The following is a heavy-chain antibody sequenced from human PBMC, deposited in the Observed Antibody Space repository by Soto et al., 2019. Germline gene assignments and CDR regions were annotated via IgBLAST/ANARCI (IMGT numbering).Heavy chain of an antibody. CDR2: ILVGGST. V-gene: IGHV3-23*01. CDR3: AKATATGGGDFEI. J-gene: IGHJ3*02. D-gene: IGHD2-8*02. Sequence: HPGGSLRLSCAVSGFICSSYDMSWVRQAPGKGLEWVSTILVGGSTHYEDSVKGRFTISRDTSKNTVYLQMNSLTAGDTAVYYCAKATATGGGDFEIYGQGTMVTVSS. CDR1: GFICSSYD.